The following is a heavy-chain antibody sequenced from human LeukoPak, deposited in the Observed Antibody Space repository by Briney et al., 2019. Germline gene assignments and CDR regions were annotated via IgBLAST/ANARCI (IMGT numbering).Heavy chain of an antibody. J-gene: IGHJ6*03. Sequence: GGSLRLSCAASGFTFSTYGMNWIRQAPGKGLEWVSTIKHIGPTTYYADSVKGRFTISRDNAKNSLFLQMSSLRADDTAIYYCARAGELRYMDVWGKGTAVTVSS. CDR1: GFTFSTYG. V-gene: IGHV3-48*03. D-gene: IGHD3-16*01. CDR2: IKHIGPTT. CDR3: ARAGELRYMDV.